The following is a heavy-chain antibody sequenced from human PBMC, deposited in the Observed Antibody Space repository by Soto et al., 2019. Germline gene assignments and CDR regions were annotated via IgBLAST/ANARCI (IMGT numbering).Heavy chain of an antibody. CDR1: GASISSYY. V-gene: IGHV4-59*01. J-gene: IGHJ5*02. Sequence: QVQLQESGPGLVKPSETLSLTCTVSGASISSYYWSWIRQPPGKGLEWIGYIYYSGSTNYNPSLKSRVTISVDTSKNQFSLKLSSVTAADTAVYYCARDHPVTNWFDPWGQGTLVTVSS. D-gene: IGHD4-4*01. CDR3: ARDHPVTNWFDP. CDR2: IYYSGST.